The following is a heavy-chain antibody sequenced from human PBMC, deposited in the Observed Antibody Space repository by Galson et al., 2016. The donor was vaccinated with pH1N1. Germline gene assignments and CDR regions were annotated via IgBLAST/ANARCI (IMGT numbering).Heavy chain of an antibody. Sequence: SVKVSGKASGYTFSGYYMHWVRQAPGQGLEWMGWINPNTGGTNYAQKFQGRVSMTRDTSINTAYMELSRLKSDDTAVYYCARIVCRTSGLDFWGQGTPVTVSS. CDR3: ARIVCRTSGLDF. CDR2: INPNTGGT. CDR1: GYTFSGYY. J-gene: IGHJ4*02. D-gene: IGHD2-2*01. V-gene: IGHV1-2*02.